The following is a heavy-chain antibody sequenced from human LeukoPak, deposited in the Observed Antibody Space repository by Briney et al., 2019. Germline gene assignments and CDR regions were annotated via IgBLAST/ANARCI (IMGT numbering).Heavy chain of an antibody. V-gene: IGHV3-74*01. J-gene: IGHJ4*02. CDR2: INSDGSST. D-gene: IGHD1-26*01. Sequence: PGGSLRLSCAASGFTFISYWMHWVRQAPGKGLVWVSRINSDGSSTYYADSLKGRFTISRDNAKHTLYLQMNSLRAGDTAVYYCAREGGTDFEPPDFRGQGTLVTVSS. CDR1: GFTFISYW. CDR3: AREGGTDFEPPDF.